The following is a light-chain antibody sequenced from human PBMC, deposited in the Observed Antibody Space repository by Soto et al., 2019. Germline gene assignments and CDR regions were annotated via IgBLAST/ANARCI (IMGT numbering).Light chain of an antibody. CDR3: QQYYSTPLA. CDR2: WAS. CDR1: QSVLYSSNNKNY. Sequence: DSVMTQSPDSLAVSLGERATINCKSSQSVLYSSNNKNYLAWYQQKPGQPPKLLIYWASTRESGVPDRFSGSGSGTDLTLTISSLQAEDVAVYYCQQYYSTPLAFGGGTKVEIK. J-gene: IGKJ4*01. V-gene: IGKV4-1*01.